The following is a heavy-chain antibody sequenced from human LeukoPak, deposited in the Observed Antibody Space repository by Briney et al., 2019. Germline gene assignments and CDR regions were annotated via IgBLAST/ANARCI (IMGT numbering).Heavy chain of an antibody. CDR2: ISYDGSNK. J-gene: IGHJ4*02. D-gene: IGHD3-10*01. CDR1: GFTFSSYG. V-gene: IGHV3-30*18. CDR3: AKDEYHGSGSYDTPFDY. Sequence: GRSLRLSCAASGFTFSSYGMHWVRQAPGKGLEWVAVISYDGSNKYYADSVKGRFTISRDNSKNTLYLQMNSLRAEDTAVYYCAKDEYHGSGSYDTPFDYWGQGTLVTVSS.